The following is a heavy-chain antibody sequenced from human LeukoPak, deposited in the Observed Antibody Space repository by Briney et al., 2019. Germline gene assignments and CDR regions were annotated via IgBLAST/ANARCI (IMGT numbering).Heavy chain of an antibody. V-gene: IGHV3-23*01. D-gene: IGHD6-19*01. CDR2: IGGSGGRT. Sequence: GGSLRLSCTTSGFIFGDFGMSWFRQAPGKGLEWVSGIGGSGGRTYYADSVTGRFTISGDNSKNTVYLQMNSLRAADTAVYYCARGRIAVALYYGMDVWGHGTTVTVFS. CDR3: ARGRIAVALYYGMDV. CDR1: GFIFGDFG. J-gene: IGHJ6*02.